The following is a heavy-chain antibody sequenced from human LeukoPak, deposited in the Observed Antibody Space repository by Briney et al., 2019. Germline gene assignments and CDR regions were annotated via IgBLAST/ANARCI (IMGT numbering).Heavy chain of an antibody. J-gene: IGHJ5*02. CDR2: IYYSGST. Sequence: SETLSLTCTVSGGSISSSNYYWGWIRQPPGKGLAWIGSIYYSGSTYYNPSLKSRVTISVDTSKNQFSLKLTSVNAADTAVYYCARRAGDPWFDPWGQGTLVTVSS. D-gene: IGHD3-10*01. CDR3: ARRAGDPWFDP. CDR1: GGSISSSNYY. V-gene: IGHV4-39*01.